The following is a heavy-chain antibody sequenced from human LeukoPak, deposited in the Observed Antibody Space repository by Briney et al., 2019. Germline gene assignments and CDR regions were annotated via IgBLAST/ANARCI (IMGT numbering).Heavy chain of an antibody. CDR3: VRGDNRDY. CDR1: GFTFNSYA. D-gene: IGHD1-14*01. Sequence: PGGSLRLSCAGSGFTFNSYAMSWVRQAPGKGLEWVSSISSSSNMHYADSVKGRLTISRDNAKNSLYLQINSLRAEDTAVYYCVRGDNRDYWGQGTLVTVSS. V-gene: IGHV3-69-1*01. CDR2: ISSSSNM. J-gene: IGHJ4*02.